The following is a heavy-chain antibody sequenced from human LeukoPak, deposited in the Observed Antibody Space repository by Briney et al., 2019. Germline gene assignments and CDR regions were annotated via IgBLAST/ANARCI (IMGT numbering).Heavy chain of an antibody. CDR2: VDPEDGET. Sequence: ASVKVSCKVSGYTFTDYYMHWVQQAPGKGREWMGLVDPEDGETIYAEKFRGRVTITADTSTDTAYMELSSLRSEDTAVYYCATGESYTTSFDYWGQGTLVTVSS. J-gene: IGHJ4*02. V-gene: IGHV1-69-2*01. D-gene: IGHD1-1*01. CDR1: GYTFTDYY. CDR3: ATGESYTTSFDY.